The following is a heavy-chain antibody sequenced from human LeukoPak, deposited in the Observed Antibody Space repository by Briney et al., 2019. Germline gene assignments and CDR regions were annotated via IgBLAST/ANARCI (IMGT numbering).Heavy chain of an antibody. Sequence: SETLSLTCTVSGGSISSYYWSWVRQPPGKGLEWIGYIYYSGSTNYNPSLKSRVTISVDTSKNQFSLKLSSVTAADTAVYYCARDRGHHSSSSYYFDYWGQGTLVTVSS. CDR1: GGSISSYY. J-gene: IGHJ4*02. D-gene: IGHD6-6*01. CDR3: ARDRGHHSSSSYYFDY. V-gene: IGHV4-59*01. CDR2: IYYSGST.